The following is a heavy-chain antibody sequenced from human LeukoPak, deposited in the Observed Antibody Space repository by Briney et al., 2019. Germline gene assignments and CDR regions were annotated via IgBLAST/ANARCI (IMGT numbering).Heavy chain of an antibody. J-gene: IGHJ4*02. D-gene: IGHD2-2*01. V-gene: IGHV1-18*01. CDR1: GYTFTSYG. CDR2: ISAYNGNT. CDR3: PRGVFDIVVVPAASPFDY. Sequence: ASVKVSCKASGYTFTSYGISRVRQAPGQGLEWMGWISAYNGNTNYAQKLQGRVTMTTDTSTSTAYMELRSLRSDDTAVYYCPRGVFDIVVVPAASPFDYWGQGTLVTVSS.